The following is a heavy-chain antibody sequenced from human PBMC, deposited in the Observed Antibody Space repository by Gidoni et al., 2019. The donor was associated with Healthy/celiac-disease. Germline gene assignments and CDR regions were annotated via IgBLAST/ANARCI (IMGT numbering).Heavy chain of an antibody. CDR2: IIPIFGTA. D-gene: IGHD1-26*01. CDR1: GGTFSSYA. V-gene: IGHV1-69*01. J-gene: IGHJ4*02. CDR3: ARFSTEWEPHDY. Sequence: QVQLVQAGAEVKKPGSSVKVSCQASGGTFSSYAISWVRQAPGHGLEWMGGIIPIFGTANYAQKFKGRVTITADESTSTAYMELSSLRSEDTAVYYCARFSTEWEPHDYWGQGTLVTVSS.